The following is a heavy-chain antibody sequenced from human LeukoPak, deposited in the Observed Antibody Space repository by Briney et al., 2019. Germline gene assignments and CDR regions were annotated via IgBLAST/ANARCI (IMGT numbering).Heavy chain of an antibody. Sequence: ASVKVSCKASGYTFTTYDINWVRQAAGQGLEWMGWMNPNSGNTGNAQKFQGRVTMTRNTSISTAYMELTSLTSEDTAVYFCARIAAPGDRRLNFWGQGTLVTVSS. J-gene: IGHJ4*02. D-gene: IGHD6-13*01. CDR3: ARIAAPGDRRLNF. CDR2: MNPNSGNT. V-gene: IGHV1-8*01. CDR1: GYTFTTYD.